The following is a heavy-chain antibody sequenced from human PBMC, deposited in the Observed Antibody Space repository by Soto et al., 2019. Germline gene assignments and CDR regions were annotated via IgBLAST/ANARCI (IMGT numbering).Heavy chain of an antibody. CDR1: GLSITDSEMG. CDR3: ARRHLAVAVSPGFDP. V-gene: IGHV2-26*01. CDR2: IDSTGEK. Sequence: QVTLKESGPVLVKPTETLTLRCTVSGLSITDSEMGVSWIRQPPGQPLEWLAHIDSTGEKSYRTFLKSRLAMSKDTFKSQIVLTMTNLDPADTATYYCARRHLAVAVSPGFDPWGQGIPVTVSS. J-gene: IGHJ5*02. D-gene: IGHD6-19*01.